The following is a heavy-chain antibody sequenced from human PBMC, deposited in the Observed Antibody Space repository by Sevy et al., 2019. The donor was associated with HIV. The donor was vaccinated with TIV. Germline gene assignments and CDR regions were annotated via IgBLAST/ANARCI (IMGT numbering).Heavy chain of an antibody. Sequence: ASVKVSCKASGYTFTSYVISWVRQAPGQGLEWMGWISAYNGNTNYAQKLQGRVTMTTDTSTSTAYMELRSLRSDDTAVYYCARGGDITMVRGVIITPFAFDIWGQGTMVTVSS. V-gene: IGHV1-18*01. CDR3: ARGGDITMVRGVIITPFAFDI. CDR1: GYTFTSYV. D-gene: IGHD3-10*01. J-gene: IGHJ3*02. CDR2: ISAYNGNT.